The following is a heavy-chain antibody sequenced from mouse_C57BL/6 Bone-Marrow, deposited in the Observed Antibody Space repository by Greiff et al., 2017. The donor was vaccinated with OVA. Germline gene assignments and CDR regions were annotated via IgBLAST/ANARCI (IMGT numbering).Heavy chain of an antibody. CDR1: GFTFSSYA. V-gene: IGHV5-4*01. J-gene: IGHJ3*01. Sequence: EVKLVESGGGLVKPGGSLKLSCAASGFTFSSYAMSWVRQTPEKRLEWVATISDGGSYTYYPNNVKGRFTISRDNAKNNRYQQMSHRKSEDTAIEYWARDQGVTRWFAYWGQGTLVTVSA. CDR2: ISDGGSYT. D-gene: IGHD2-2*01. CDR3: ARDQGVTRWFAY.